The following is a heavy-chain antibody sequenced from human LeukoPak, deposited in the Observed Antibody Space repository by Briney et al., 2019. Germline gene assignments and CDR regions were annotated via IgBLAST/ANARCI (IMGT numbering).Heavy chain of an antibody. J-gene: IGHJ4*02. D-gene: IGHD2-2*01. CDR3: ARDAQYCSSTSCYGPGDY. CDR1: GGSISSYY. Sequence: SETLSLTCTVSGGSISSYYWSWIRQPAGKGLEWIGRIYTSGSTNYNPSLKSRVTISVDTSKNQFSLKLSSVTAADTAVYYCARDAQYCSSTSCYGPGDYWGQGTLVTVSS. V-gene: IGHV4-4*07. CDR2: IYTSGST.